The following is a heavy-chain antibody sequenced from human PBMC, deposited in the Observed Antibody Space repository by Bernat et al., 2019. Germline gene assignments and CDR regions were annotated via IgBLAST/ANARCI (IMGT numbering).Heavy chain of an antibody. J-gene: IGHJ3*02. CDR1: GFTFSSYA. CDR2: ISYDGSNK. V-gene: IGHV3-30-3*01. CDR3: ASIVLMVYATDTAFDI. Sequence: QVQLVESGGGVVQPGRSLRLSCAASGFTFSSYAMHWVRQAPGKGLEWVAVISYDGSNKYYAESVKSRFTISRDNSKNTLYLQMNSLRAEDTAVYYCASIVLMVYATDTAFDIWGQGTMVTVSS. D-gene: IGHD2-8*01.